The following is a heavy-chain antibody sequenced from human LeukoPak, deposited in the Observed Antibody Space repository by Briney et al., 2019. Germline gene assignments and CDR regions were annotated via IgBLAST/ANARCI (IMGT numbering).Heavy chain of an antibody. CDR3: ATKQWLAPPPDS. D-gene: IGHD6-19*01. J-gene: IGHJ4*02. Sequence: GGSLRLSCAASGLTFSKYWMLWVRQAPGKGLESVSRINTDGTVTTYADSVMGRFTVSRDNADNTMFLQMNSVRDEDTAVYYCATKQWLAPPPDSWGQGTPVTVSS. V-gene: IGHV3-74*01. CDR2: INTDGTVT. CDR1: GLTFSKYW.